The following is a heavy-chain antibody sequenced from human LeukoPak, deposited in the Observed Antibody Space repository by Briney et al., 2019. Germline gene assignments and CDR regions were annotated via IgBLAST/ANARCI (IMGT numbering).Heavy chain of an antibody. CDR2: IIPIFGTA. V-gene: IGHV1-69*05. CDR1: GGTFSSYA. J-gene: IGHJ4*02. Sequence: GTSVKVSCKDSGGTFSSYAISWVRQAPGQGLEWMGGIIPIFGTANYAQKFQGRVTITTDESTSTAYMELSSLRSEDTAVYYCARAKGYYGSGSYYLFDYWGQGTLVTVSS. D-gene: IGHD3-10*01. CDR3: ARAKGYYGSGSYYLFDY.